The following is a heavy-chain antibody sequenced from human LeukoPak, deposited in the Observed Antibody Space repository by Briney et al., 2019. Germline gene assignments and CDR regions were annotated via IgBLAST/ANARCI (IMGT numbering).Heavy chain of an antibody. CDR3: ARFYYGSYYFDY. V-gene: IGHV1-2*02. J-gene: IGHJ4*02. CDR2: INPNSGGT. CDR1: GYTFTVYN. Sequence: ASVKVSCKASGYTFTVYNMHWVRQAPEPGVEWMGWINPNSGGTNYAQKFQGRVTMTRDTSISTAHMALSRVRSDDTAVYYCARFYYGSYYFDYWGQGTLVTVSS. D-gene: IGHD3-10*01.